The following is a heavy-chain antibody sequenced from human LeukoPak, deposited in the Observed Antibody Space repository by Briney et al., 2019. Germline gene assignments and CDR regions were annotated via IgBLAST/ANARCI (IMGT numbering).Heavy chain of an antibody. CDR3: AKDGSRFRELNWFDP. V-gene: IGHV3-9*01. CDR2: ISWNSGSI. CDR1: GFTFDDYA. J-gene: IGHJ5*02. D-gene: IGHD3-10*02. Sequence: PGGSLRLSCAASGFTFDDYAMHWVRQAPGKGLEWVSGISWNSGSIGYADSVKGRFTISRDNAKNSLYLQMNSLRAEDTALYYCAKDGSRFRELNWFDPWGQGTLVTVSS.